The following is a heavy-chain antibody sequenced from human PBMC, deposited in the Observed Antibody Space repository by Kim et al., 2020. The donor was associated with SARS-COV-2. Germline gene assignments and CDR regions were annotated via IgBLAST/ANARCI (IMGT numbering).Heavy chain of an antibody. V-gene: IGHV4-59*13. D-gene: IGHD3-16*01. Sequence: SETLSLTCTVSGGSIRDYYWSWIRQPPGKGLEWIGSIYHSGSTNYNPSLTSRVIISVARSKNQFSLKLPSVIAADTAAYYCARAGFSYGPLLDYWGQGT. CDR1: GGSIRDYY. J-gene: IGHJ4*02. CDR3: ARAGFSYGPLLDY. CDR2: IYHSGST.